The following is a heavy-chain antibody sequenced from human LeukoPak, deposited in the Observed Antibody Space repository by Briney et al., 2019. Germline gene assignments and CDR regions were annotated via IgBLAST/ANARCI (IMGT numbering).Heavy chain of an antibody. V-gene: IGHV1-69*04. D-gene: IGHD3-10*01. Sequence: ASVKVSCKVSGGTFSSYAISWVRQAPGQGLEWMGRIIPILGIANYAQKFQGRVTITADKSTSTAYMELSSLRSEDTAVYYCARVMVRGAMVYYYYGMDVWGQGTTVTVSS. CDR3: ARVMVRGAMVYYYYGMDV. CDR2: IIPILGIA. J-gene: IGHJ6*02. CDR1: GGTFSSYA.